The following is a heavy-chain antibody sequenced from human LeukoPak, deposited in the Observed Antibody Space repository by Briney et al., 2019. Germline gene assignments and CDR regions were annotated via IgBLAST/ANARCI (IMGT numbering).Heavy chain of an antibody. J-gene: IGHJ4*02. D-gene: IGHD6-13*01. V-gene: IGHV3-9*03. CDR2: ISWNSGSI. Sequence: GGSLRLSCAASGFTFDDYAMHWVRQAPGKGLEWVSGISWNSGSIGYADSVKGRFTISKDNAKNSLYLQMNSLRAEDMALYYCAKGVAAAGIFAFDYWGQGTLVTVSS. CDR1: GFTFDDYA. CDR3: AKGVAAAGIFAFDY.